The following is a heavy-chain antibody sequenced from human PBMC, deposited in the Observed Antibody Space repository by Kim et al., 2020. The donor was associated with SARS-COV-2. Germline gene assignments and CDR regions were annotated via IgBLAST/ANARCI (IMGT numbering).Heavy chain of an antibody. Sequence: AQKFQGRVTMTEDTSTDTAYMELGSLRSEDTAVYYCATLAVAGQEEYFQHWGQGTLVTVSS. D-gene: IGHD6-19*01. CDR3: ATLAVAGQEEYFQH. V-gene: IGHV1-24*01. J-gene: IGHJ1*01.